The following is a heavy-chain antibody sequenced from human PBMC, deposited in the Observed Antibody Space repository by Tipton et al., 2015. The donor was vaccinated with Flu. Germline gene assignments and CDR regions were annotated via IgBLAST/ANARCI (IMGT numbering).Heavy chain of an antibody. J-gene: IGHJ4*02. D-gene: IGHD5-18*01. V-gene: IGHV4-61*03. CDR1: GDSVSTDFYY. Sequence: GLVKPSETLSLTCAVSGDSVSTDFYYWSWLRQPPGRGLEWIAYIYYTGTTKYNPSLQSRVTVSVDRAKKYFSLKLSSVTAADTAVYFCARDRSLAPGAMVDWGQGTRVTVPS. CDR3: ARDRSLAPGAMVD. CDR2: IYYTGTT.